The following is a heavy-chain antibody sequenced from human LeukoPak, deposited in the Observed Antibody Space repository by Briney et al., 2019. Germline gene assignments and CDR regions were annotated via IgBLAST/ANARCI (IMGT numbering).Heavy chain of an antibody. CDR1: GFTFSSYE. J-gene: IGHJ4*02. Sequence: GGSLRLSCAASGFTFSSYEMNWVRQAPGKGLEWVSYISSSGTTIYYADSVKGRFTISRDNGKNSLYLQMNSLRADDTAVYYCARDPYYYDSSGDWGQGTLVTVSS. CDR3: ARDPYYYDSSGD. CDR2: ISSSGTTI. V-gene: IGHV3-48*03. D-gene: IGHD3-22*01.